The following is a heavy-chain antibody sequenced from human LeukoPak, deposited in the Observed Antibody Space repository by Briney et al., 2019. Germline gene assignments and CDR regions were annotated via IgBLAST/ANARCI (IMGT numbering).Heavy chain of an antibody. CDR1: EFTFSTYG. D-gene: IGHD6-13*01. CDR3: AGSPYYYYYMDV. J-gene: IGHJ6*03. Sequence: GGSLRLSCETSEFTFSTYGMHWVRQAPGKGLEWVTFIHYAGDDKYYADSVKGRSTISRDNSKNTLYLQMNSLRAEDTVVYYCAGSPYYYYYMDVWGKGTTVTVSS. V-gene: IGHV3-30*02. CDR2: IHYAGDDK.